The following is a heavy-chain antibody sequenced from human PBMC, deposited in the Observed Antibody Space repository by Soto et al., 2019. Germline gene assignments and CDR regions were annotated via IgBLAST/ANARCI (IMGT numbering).Heavy chain of an antibody. CDR2: INPNSGGT. CDR1: GYTFTGYY. V-gene: IGHV1-2*04. CDR3: ARVYGSGSEALQY. Sequence: QVQLVQSGAEVKKPGASVKVSCKASGYTFTGYYMHWVRQAPGQGLEWMGWINPNSGGTNYAQKFQGWVTMTRDTSISTAYMELSRLRSDDTAVYYGARVYGSGSEALQYWGQGTLVTVSS. D-gene: IGHD3-10*01. J-gene: IGHJ4*02.